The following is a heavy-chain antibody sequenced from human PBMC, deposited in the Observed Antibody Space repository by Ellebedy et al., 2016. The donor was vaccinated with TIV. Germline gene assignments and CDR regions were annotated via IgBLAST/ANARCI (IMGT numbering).Heavy chain of an antibody. CDR2: ISSDGSTK. J-gene: IGHJ6*02. D-gene: IGHD5-12*01. CDR3: AGSGYDYYYFGMGV. Sequence: PGGSLRLSCAASGFNFSTYAMHWVRQAPGKGLQWVAAISSDGSTKFYGDTVKGRFTISRDNSKSTLFLQMNSLRSEDTAVYYCAGSGYDYYYFGMGVWGQGTTVTVTS. V-gene: IGHV3-30-3*01. CDR1: GFNFSTYA.